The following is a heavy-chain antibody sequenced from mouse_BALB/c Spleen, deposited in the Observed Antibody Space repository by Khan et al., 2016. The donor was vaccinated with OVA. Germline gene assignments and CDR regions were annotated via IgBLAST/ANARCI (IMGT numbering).Heavy chain of an antibody. D-gene: IGHD1-1*01. V-gene: IGHV3-2*02. CDR3: ARRYYYGHWYFDV. CDR2: ISYSGST. J-gene: IGHJ1*01. CDR1: GYSITSDYA. Sequence: EVQLQESGPGLVKPSQSLSLTCTVTGYSITSDYAWNWIRQFSGNKLEWMAYISYSGSTSYHPSLKSRISITRDTSKNQFFLQLNSLTPEDTATYYCARRYYYGHWYFDVWGAGTTVTVSS.